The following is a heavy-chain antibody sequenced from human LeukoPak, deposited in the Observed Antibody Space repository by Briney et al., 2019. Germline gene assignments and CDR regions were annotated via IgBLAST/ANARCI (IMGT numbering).Heavy chain of an antibody. Sequence: SETLSVTCTVSGGSISSYHWSWIRQPPGKGLEWIGYIYYSGSTYYNPSLKSRVTISVDTSKNQFSLKLSSVTAADTAVYYCARGKWGEFDYWGQGTLVTVSS. CDR3: ARGKWGEFDY. J-gene: IGHJ4*02. CDR1: GGSISSYH. D-gene: IGHD7-27*01. V-gene: IGHV4-59*08. CDR2: IYYSGST.